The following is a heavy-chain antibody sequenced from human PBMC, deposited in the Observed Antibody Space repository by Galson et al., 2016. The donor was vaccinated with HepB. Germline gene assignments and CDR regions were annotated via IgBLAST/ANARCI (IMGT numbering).Heavy chain of an antibody. CDR2: LSVSGSST. CDR1: GFSLSRYW. V-gene: IGHV3-23*01. D-gene: IGHD6-19*01. J-gene: IGHJ4*02. CDR3: AKGSGWLFDY. Sequence: SLRLSCAASGFSLSRYWMTWVRQAPGKGLEWVSGLSVSGSSTYYAESVKGRFTVSRDKSKNRLYLQMDSLRAEDTAVYYCAKGSGWLFDYWGQGTLVTVSS.